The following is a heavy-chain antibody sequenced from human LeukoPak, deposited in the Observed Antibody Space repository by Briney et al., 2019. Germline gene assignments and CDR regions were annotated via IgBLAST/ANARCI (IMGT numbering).Heavy chain of an antibody. CDR2: IYTSGST. CDR1: GGSISSGSYY. Sequence: SQTLSLTCTVSGGSISSGSYYWSWIRQPAGKGLEWIGRIYTSGSTNYNPSLKSRVTISVDTSKNQFSLKLSSVTAADTAVYYCARGGLQLGYNYYYMDVWGKGTTVTISS. V-gene: IGHV4-61*02. D-gene: IGHD2-2*01. J-gene: IGHJ6*03. CDR3: ARGGLQLGYNYYYMDV.